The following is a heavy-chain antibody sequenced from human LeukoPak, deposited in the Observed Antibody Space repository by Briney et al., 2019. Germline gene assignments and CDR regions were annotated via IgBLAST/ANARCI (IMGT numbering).Heavy chain of an antibody. V-gene: IGHV1-69*13. D-gene: IGHD1-26*01. CDR1: GYTFTSYA. CDR2: IIPIFGTA. J-gene: IGHJ6*03. Sequence: SVKVSCKASGYTFTSYAMNWVRQAPGQGLEWMGGIIPIFGTANYAQKFQGRVTITADESTSTAYMELSSLRSEDTAVYYCARTIGVGATPYYMDVWGKGTTVTISS. CDR3: ARTIGVGATPYYMDV.